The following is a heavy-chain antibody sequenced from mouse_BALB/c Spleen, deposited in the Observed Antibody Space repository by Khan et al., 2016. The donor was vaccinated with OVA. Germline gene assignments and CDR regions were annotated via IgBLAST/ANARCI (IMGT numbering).Heavy chain of an antibody. V-gene: IGHV3-2*02. D-gene: IGHD1-1*01. CDR1: GYSITSNYA. J-gene: IGHJ4*01. CDR2: ISYSGTT. Sequence: EVKLLESGPGLVKPSQSLSLTCTVTGYSITSNYAWNWIRQFPGNKLEWMGYISYSGTTSSNPSLQSRISITRDTSKNQFFLQLNSVTTEDTATSYGARGNYYGYAMGYWGQGTSVTVSS. CDR3: ARGNYYGYAMGY.